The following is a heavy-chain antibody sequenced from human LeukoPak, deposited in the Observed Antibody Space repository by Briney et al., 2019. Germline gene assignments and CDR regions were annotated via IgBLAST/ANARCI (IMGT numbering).Heavy chain of an antibody. CDR3: ARDNNTSSLADP. CDR2: ISPSDGTT. V-gene: IGHV1-46*01. D-gene: IGHD2/OR15-2a*01. Sequence: ASVKVSCTASGYTFTIYYMHWVRQAPGQGLEWMGIISPSDGTTNYAQKFQGRVTMTRDTSTSTFYMEMCSLTSEDTAVYYCARDNNTSSLADPWGQGTLVTVSS. CDR1: GYTFTIYY. J-gene: IGHJ5*02.